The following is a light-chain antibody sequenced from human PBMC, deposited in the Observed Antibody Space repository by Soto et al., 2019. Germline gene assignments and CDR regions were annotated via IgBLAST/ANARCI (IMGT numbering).Light chain of an antibody. CDR3: QQYGSTPLT. CDR1: QSVSRNY. V-gene: IGKV3-20*01. J-gene: IGKJ4*01. CDR2: GAS. Sequence: EVVLTQSPGTLSLSPGGRATLSYRASQSVSRNYVAWYQQKPGQSPRLLIYGASNRASGIPDRFSGNASGADFTLSIARLEPEDFAMYYCQQYGSTPLTFGGGTKVEIK.